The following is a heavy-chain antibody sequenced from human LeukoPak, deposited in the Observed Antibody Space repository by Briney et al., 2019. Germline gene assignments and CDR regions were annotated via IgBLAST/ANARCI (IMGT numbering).Heavy chain of an antibody. CDR3: AREGGVTTHLVVAFDI. Sequence: ASVKVSCKASGYTFTGYYMHWVRQAPGQGLEWMGWINPNSGGTNYAQKFQGRVTMTRDTSISTAYMELSRLRSDDTAVYYCAREGGVTTHLVVAFDIWGQGTMVTVSS. V-gene: IGHV1-2*02. CDR1: GYTFTGYY. J-gene: IGHJ3*02. D-gene: IGHD4-17*01. CDR2: INPNSGGT.